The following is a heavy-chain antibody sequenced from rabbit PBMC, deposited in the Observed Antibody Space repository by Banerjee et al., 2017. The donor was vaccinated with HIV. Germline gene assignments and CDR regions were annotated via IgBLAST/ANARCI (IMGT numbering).Heavy chain of an antibody. CDR1: GFSFSDKAV. CDR2: INAVTGRA. J-gene: IGHJ4*01. D-gene: IGHD4-2*01. CDR3: ARSYAGKAITSLNL. Sequence: QEQLVESGGGLVQPEGSLQLSCTASGFSFSDKAVMCWVRQAPGKGLEWIACINAVTGRAVYASWAKGRFTFSKTSSTTVTLQMTSLTAADTATYFCARSYAGKAITSLNLWGPGTLVTVS. V-gene: IGHV1S45*01.